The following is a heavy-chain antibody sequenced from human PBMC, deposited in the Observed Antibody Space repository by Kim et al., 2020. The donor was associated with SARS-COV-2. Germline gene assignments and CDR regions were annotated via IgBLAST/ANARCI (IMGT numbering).Heavy chain of an antibody. CDR3: AISVVVTAIRSEYYYGMDV. V-gene: IGHV5-10-1*01. CDR2: IDPSDSYT. J-gene: IGHJ6*02. D-gene: IGHD2-21*02. CDR1: GYSFTSYW. Sequence: GESLKISCKGSGYSFTSYWISWVRQMPGKGLEWMGRIDPSDSYTNYSPSFQGHVTISADKSISTAYLQWSSLKASDTAMYYCAISVVVTAIRSEYYYGMDVWGQGTTVTVSS.